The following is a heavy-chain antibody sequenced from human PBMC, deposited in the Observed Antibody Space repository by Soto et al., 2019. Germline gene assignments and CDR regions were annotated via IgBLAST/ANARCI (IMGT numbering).Heavy chain of an antibody. CDR2: IIKDGSEN. D-gene: IGHD3-10*01. CDR1: GFTFSNYW. CDR3: ARDWGGLGY. J-gene: IGHJ4*02. Sequence: GGSLRLSCAASGFTFSNYWMTWVRQAPGKGLEGVANIIKDGSENSYVDSVRGRFTISRDNAKNSLYLEMNSLRVEDTAVYYCARDWGGLGYWGQGTLVTVSS. V-gene: IGHV3-7*03.